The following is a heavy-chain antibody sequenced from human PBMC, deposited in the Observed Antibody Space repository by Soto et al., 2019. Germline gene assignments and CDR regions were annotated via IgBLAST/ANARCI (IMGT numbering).Heavy chain of an antibody. V-gene: IGHV1-3*01. Sequence: ASVKVSCKASGYTFTSYAMHWVRQAPGQRLEWMGWINAGNGNTKYSQKFQGRVTITRDTSASTAYMELSSLRSEDTAVYYCARDQDIVLMVYAISGGLYGMDVWGQGTTVTVSS. D-gene: IGHD2-8*01. CDR1: GYTFTSYA. CDR2: INAGNGNT. CDR3: ARDQDIVLMVYAISGGLYGMDV. J-gene: IGHJ6*02.